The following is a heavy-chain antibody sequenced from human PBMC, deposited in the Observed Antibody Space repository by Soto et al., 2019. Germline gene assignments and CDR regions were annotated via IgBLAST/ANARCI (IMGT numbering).Heavy chain of an antibody. CDR2: IHSSGSI. CDR1: GGSISSDDYY. D-gene: IGHD3-22*01. Sequence: PSETLSLTCTVSGGSISSDDYYWSWSRQAPGRGLEWIGYIHSSGSIYYNPYLKSRATMSIDTAWNQFSLKVSSVTVADTAVYYCARDLDGLHDDTSGPFPRPGWGQGTLVTVSS. CDR3: ARDLDGLHDDTSGPFPRPG. J-gene: IGHJ1*01. V-gene: IGHV4-30-4*01.